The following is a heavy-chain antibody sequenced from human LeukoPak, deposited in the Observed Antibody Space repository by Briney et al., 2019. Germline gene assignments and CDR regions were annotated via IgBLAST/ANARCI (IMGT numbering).Heavy chain of an antibody. D-gene: IGHD6-13*01. CDR2: ISSSSSTI. CDR3: ARDSVGAAVHVDY. CDR1: GFTFSSYS. Sequence: GGSLRLSCAASGFTFSSYSMNWVRQAPGKGLEWVSYISSSSSTIYYADSVKGRFTISRDNAKNSLYLQMNSLRVEDTAVYYCARDSVGAAVHVDYWGQGTLVTVSS. J-gene: IGHJ4*02. V-gene: IGHV3-48*04.